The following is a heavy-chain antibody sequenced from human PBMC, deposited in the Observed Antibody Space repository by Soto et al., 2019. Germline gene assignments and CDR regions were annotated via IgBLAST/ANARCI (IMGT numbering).Heavy chain of an antibody. Sequence: EVQLVESGGDLIQAGGSLRLSCAASEFTVSSNYMTWVRQAPGKGLECVSAIFRDGNTYYADSVKGRFTISRDNSKNTVCLQMDSLRAEDTAVYSCATSLFWPGYFDLWGRGTLVTVSS. CDR3: ATSLFWPGYFDL. D-gene: IGHD2-21*01. CDR2: IFRDGNT. V-gene: IGHV3-53*01. J-gene: IGHJ2*01. CDR1: EFTVSSNY.